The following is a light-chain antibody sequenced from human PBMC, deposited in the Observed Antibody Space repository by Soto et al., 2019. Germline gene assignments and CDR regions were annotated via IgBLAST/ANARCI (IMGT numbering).Light chain of an antibody. Sequence: QSVLTQPASVSGSPGQSITISCTGTSSDIGGYNYVSWFQQHPGKAPKLIIYGVNNRPSGVSNRFSGSKSGTTASLAISGLQAEDEAEYFCSSYAGTNTLVLFGGGTKLTVL. CDR1: SSDIGGYNY. CDR2: GVN. CDR3: SSYAGTNTLVL. J-gene: IGLJ2*01. V-gene: IGLV2-14*01.